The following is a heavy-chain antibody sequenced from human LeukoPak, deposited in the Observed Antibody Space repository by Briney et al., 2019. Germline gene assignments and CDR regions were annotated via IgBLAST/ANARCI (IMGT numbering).Heavy chain of an antibody. J-gene: IGHJ4*02. D-gene: IGHD3-22*01. CDR1: GDSITTSSYY. Sequence: PSETLSLTCTVSGDSITTSSYYWGWIRQPPGKGLEWIGNIYYSGSTYYTPSLKRRVTISVDTSKNQFSLWLSSVTAADTAVYYCARLETYDSTLDYWGQGTLVTVSS. CDR2: IYYSGST. CDR3: ARLETYDSTLDY. V-gene: IGHV4-39*01.